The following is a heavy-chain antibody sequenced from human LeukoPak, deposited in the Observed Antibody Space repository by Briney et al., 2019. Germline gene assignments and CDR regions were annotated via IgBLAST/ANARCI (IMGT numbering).Heavy chain of an antibody. CDR2: ISGSGADT. CDR3: AKGPRTGSTSYFDY. V-gene: IGHV3-23*01. J-gene: IGHJ4*02. D-gene: IGHD3/OR15-3a*01. CDR1: GFTFSGFD. Sequence: GGSLSLSCATSGFTFSGFDMTWVRQAPGKGLQWVSSISGSGADTDYADFVKGRFTISRDNSKNTLYLQMNFLRLADTAIYYCAKGPRTGSTSYFDYWGQGPLVTVSS.